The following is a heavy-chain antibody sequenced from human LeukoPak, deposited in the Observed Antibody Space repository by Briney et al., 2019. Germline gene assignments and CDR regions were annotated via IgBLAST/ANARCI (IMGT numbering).Heavy chain of an antibody. CDR2: IIPIFGTA. CDR3: ARSIVGAPYAFDI. CDR1: GGTFSSYA. D-gene: IGHD1-26*01. V-gene: IGHV1-69*13. J-gene: IGHJ3*02. Sequence: EASVKVSCKASGGTFSSYAISWVRQAPGQGLEWMGGIIPIFGTANYAQKFQGRVTITADESTSTAYMELSSLRSEDTAVYYCARSIVGAPYAFDIWGQGTMVTVSS.